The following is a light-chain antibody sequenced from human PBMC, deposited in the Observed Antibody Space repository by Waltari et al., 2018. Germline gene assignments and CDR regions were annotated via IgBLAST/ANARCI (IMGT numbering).Light chain of an antibody. CDR2: DNI. CDR1: SSNIGAGSA. CDR3: QSCDDNLSGWV. J-gene: IGLJ3*02. Sequence: QSVLTQPPSVSGAPGQTVTISCTGTSSNIGAGSAVHWYQPLPGAAPKVLLYDNINRPSGVPDRFSGSKSGTSASLTINGLQAEDEADYYCQSCDDNLSGWVFGGGTKLTVL. V-gene: IGLV1-40*01.